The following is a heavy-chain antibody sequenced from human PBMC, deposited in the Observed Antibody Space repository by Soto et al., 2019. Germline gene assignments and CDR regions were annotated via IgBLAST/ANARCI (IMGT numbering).Heavy chain of an antibody. D-gene: IGHD3-22*01. Sequence: SETLSLTCTVSGGSISSGCYYWSWIRQHPGKGLEWIGYIYYSGSTYYNPSLKSRVTISVDRSKNQFSLKLSSVTAADTAVYYCARGHYYDSSGYFNSWGQGTLVTVSS. CDR3: ARGHYYDSSGYFNS. CDR1: GGSISSGCYY. CDR2: IYYSGST. J-gene: IGHJ5*02. V-gene: IGHV4-31*03.